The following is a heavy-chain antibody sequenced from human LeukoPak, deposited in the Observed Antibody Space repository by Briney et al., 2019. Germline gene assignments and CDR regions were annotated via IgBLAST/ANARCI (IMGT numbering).Heavy chain of an antibody. CDR2: IRYDGSNK. V-gene: IGHV3-30*02. D-gene: IGHD3-10*01. CDR1: GFTFSSYG. Sequence: GGSLRLSCAASGFTFSSYGMHWVRQAPGKGLEWVAFIRYDGSNKYYADSVKGRFTISRDNSKNTLYLQMNSLRAEDTAVYYCAKDPLWFGESFGFDYWGQGTLVTVPS. CDR3: AKDPLWFGESFGFDY. J-gene: IGHJ4*02.